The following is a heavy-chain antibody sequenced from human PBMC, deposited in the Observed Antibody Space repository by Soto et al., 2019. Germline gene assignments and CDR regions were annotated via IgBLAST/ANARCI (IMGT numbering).Heavy chain of an antibody. Sequence: ASVKVSCKASGYTFTIYGISWVRQAPGQGLEWMGWISSYNGDTNYAQKLQDRVSMTADTSTGTAYKELRSLRSDDTAMYYCARGPYCSGGTCYSQFFDYWGQGTLVTVPQ. CDR2: ISSYNGDT. V-gene: IGHV1-18*01. J-gene: IGHJ4*02. D-gene: IGHD2-15*01. CDR1: GYTFTIYG. CDR3: ARGPYCSGGTCYSQFFDY.